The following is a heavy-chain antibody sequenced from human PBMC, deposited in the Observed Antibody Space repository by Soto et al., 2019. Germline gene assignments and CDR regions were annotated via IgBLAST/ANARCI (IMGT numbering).Heavy chain of an antibody. Sequence: QVQLQQWGAGLLKPSETLSLTCAAYGGSFGGYYWSWIRQPPGKGLEWIGEINHSGSSNYNPSLNSRVTISVDTSKSQFSLKLSSVTAAETAVYYCARRNRSRGTARPYFDYWGQGPLVTVCS. V-gene: IGHV4-34*01. CDR3: ARRNRSRGTARPYFDY. J-gene: IGHJ4*02. D-gene: IGHD6-6*01. CDR1: GGSFGGYY. CDR2: INHSGSS.